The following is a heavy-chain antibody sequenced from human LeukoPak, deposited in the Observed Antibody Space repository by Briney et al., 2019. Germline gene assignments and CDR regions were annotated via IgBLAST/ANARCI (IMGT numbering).Heavy chain of an antibody. V-gene: IGHV1-69*10. CDR3: ARDPYGVRGVIPRFDP. J-gene: IGHJ5*02. D-gene: IGHD3-10*01. Sequence: VKVSCKASGGTFSSYAISWVRQAPGQGLEWMGRIIPILGIANYAQKFQGRVTITADKSTSTAYMELGSLRSEDTAVYYCARDPYGVRGVIPRFDPWGQGTLVTVSS. CDR2: IIPILGIA. CDR1: GGTFSSYA.